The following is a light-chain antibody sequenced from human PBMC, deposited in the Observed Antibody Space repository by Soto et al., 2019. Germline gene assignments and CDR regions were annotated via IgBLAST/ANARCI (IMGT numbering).Light chain of an antibody. J-gene: IGKJ1*01. V-gene: IGKV1-17*03. Sequence: DIQMTQSPSAMSASVGDRVTITCRASQAISHYLAWFHQRPGKVPKRLIYGASTLQSGVPSRFSGSGSGTEFTLTISSLQTEDFANYYCLQHNSYPPWTFGQGTKVYIK. CDR2: GAS. CDR1: QAISHY. CDR3: LQHNSYPPWT.